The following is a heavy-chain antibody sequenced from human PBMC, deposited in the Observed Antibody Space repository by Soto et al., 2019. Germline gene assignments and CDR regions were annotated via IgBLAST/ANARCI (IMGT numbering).Heavy chain of an antibody. D-gene: IGHD3-3*02. CDR3: ARGKPYLGWMSSRYYFDF. J-gene: IGHJ4*02. CDR2: ISGYNGNA. CDR1: GDTFSSHG. Sequence: VSVKVPCKSSGDTFSSHGIGWVRPAPGQGLEWVGWISGYNGNANYAQKFQGRVTVTADTSTSTVYMELTTLSSDDTAVYYCARGKPYLGWMSSRYYFDFWAQ. V-gene: IGHV1-18*04.